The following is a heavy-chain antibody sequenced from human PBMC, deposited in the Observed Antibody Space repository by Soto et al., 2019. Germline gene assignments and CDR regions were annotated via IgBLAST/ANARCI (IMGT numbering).Heavy chain of an antibody. CDR3: AGDAYCSSNTCPGALDI. CDR2: VKRKSDGGTT. J-gene: IGHJ3*02. CDR1: GFTFSDVW. D-gene: IGHD2-2*01. Sequence: EVQLVESGGGLVKPGGSLRLSCAASGFTFSDVWMTWVRQAPGKGLEWVGRVKRKSDGGTTDYAAPVKGRFTISRDDSKNTLYLQMNSLKVEDTAVYYCAGDAYCSSNTCPGALDIWGQGTMVTVSS. V-gene: IGHV3-15*01.